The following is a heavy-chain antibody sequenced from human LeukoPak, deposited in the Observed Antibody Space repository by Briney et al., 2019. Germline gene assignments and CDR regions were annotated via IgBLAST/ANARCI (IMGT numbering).Heavy chain of an antibody. V-gene: IGHV1-18*01. CDR3: ARGVGDYVWGSEDYYYYMDV. Sequence: GASVKVSCKASGYTFTSYGISWVRQAPGQGLEWMGWISAYNGNTNYAQKLQGRVTMTTDTSTSTAYMELRSLRSDDTAVYYCARGVGDYVWGSEDYYYYMDVWGKGTTVTVSS. J-gene: IGHJ6*03. CDR2: ISAYNGNT. CDR1: GYTFTSYG. D-gene: IGHD3-16*01.